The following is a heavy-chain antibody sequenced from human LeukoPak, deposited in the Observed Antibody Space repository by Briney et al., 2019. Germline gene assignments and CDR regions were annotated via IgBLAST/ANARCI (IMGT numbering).Heavy chain of an antibody. J-gene: IGHJ4*02. CDR1: GYDFINYG. D-gene: IGHD6-6*01. Sequence: DSVKLSCKASGYDFINYGISWVRQAPGQGLEWMGWRSIYNGNTDYKLQGRVTMTTDTSTSTAYMELRSLRSDDTAVYYCARGGPFPSSSSSREYYLDYWGQGTLVTVSS. CDR2: RSIYNGNT. V-gene: IGHV1-18*01. CDR3: ARGGPFPSSSSSREYYLDY.